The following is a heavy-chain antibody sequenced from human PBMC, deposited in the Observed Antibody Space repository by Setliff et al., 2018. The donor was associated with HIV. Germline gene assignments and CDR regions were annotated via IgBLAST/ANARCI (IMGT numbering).Heavy chain of an antibody. J-gene: IGHJ4*02. V-gene: IGHV4-59*08. CDR1: GGSISSYY. CDR3: ARLKSASGYFGFDS. CDR2: IYYSGTA. Sequence: SETLSLTCNVSGGSISSYYWSWIRLPPGKGLEWIGYIYYSGTADYNPSLKSRVTISIDTSNNQFALKLTSMTAADTAVYFCARLKSASGYFGFDSWGQGTLVTVTS. D-gene: IGHD5-12*01.